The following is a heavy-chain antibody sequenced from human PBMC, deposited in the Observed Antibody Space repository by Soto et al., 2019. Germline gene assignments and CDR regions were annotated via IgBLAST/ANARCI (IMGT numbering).Heavy chain of an antibody. CDR2: INAGNGNT. Sequence: ASVKVSCKASGYTLTSYAMHWVRQAPGQRLEWMGWINAGNGNTKYSQKFQGRVTITRDTSASTAYMELSSLRSEDTAVYYCARGGGYSGGYWGGVDDWGQGTLVTVSS. CDR3: ARGGGYSGGYWGGVDD. CDR1: GYTLTSYA. V-gene: IGHV1-3*01. J-gene: IGHJ4*02. D-gene: IGHD5-18*01.